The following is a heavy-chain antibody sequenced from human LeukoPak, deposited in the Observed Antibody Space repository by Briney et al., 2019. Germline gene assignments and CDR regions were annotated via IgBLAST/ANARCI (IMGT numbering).Heavy chain of an antibody. J-gene: IGHJ4*02. Sequence: KPSETLSLTCAVYGVSFSGYYWSWIRQPPGKGLEWIGEIDHSGSTNYNPSLESRVTISIDTSKNQFSLKLSSVTAADTAVYYCARRSYYDTSGYYNYWGQGTLVTVSS. V-gene: IGHV4-34*01. CDR3: ARRSYYDTSGYYNY. D-gene: IGHD3-22*01. CDR2: IDHSGST. CDR1: GVSFSGYY.